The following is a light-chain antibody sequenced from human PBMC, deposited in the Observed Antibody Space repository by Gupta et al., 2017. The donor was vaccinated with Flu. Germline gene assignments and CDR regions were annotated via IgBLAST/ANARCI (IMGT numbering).Light chain of an antibody. CDR2: AAS. V-gene: IGKV1-17*01. Sequence: DIHMTQPPPSLSSSAGDRVTITCRASQGSRNDLGWYQQKPGKATKRLIYAASSLQSRVPTRFSGSGSGKEFTPTISRVQPEDFATYYRQRHNSSPWTFGQGTKVEIK. J-gene: IGKJ1*01. CDR1: QGSRND. CDR3: QRHNSSPWT.